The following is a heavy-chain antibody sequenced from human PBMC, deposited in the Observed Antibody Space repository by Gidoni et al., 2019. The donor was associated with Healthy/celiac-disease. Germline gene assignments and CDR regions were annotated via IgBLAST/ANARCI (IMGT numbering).Heavy chain of an antibody. D-gene: IGHD5-18*01. V-gene: IGHV1-2*02. CDR2: INPNRGGT. CDR3: ARFNTAMVRNY. Sequence: QVQLVQSGAEVKKPGASVKVSCKASGYTFTGYYMHWVRQAPGQGLEWMGWINPNRGGTNYAQKFQGRVTMTRDTSISTAYMELSRLRSDDTAVYYCARFNTAMVRNYWGQGTLVTVSS. CDR1: GYTFTGYY. J-gene: IGHJ4*02.